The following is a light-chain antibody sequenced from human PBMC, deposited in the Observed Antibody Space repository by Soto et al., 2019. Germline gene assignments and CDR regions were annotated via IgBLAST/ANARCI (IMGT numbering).Light chain of an antibody. V-gene: IGLV2-14*01. CDR2: EVS. CDR3: SSYTCSSTYV. Sequence: QSVLTQPASVSGSPGQSITISCTGTSSDVGGYNCVSWYQQHPGKAPNLMIYEVSYPRSGVCNRFTCSQSGNTACLTISGLEVEDEAVYYCSSYTCSSTYVFGTGTKVTVL. J-gene: IGLJ1*01. CDR1: SSDVGGYNC.